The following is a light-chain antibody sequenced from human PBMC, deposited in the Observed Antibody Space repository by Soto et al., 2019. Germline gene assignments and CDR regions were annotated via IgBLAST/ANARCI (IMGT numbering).Light chain of an antibody. V-gene: IGLV1-51*01. CDR2: DNN. CDR3: GTWDSSLSAWG. CDR1: SSNIGNNY. Sequence: QSVLTQPPSVSAAPGQKVTISCSGSSSNIGNNYVSWYQQLPGTAPKLLIYDNNKRPSGIPDRFSGSKSGTSATLGITGLQTGDEADYYCGTWDSSLSAWGFGGGTKVIVL. J-gene: IGLJ3*02.